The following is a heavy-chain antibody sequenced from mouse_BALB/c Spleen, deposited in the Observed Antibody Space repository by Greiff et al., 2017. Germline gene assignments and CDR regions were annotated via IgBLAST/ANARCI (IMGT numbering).Heavy chain of an antibody. CDR1: GFTFSSYG. CDR2: ISSGGSYT. V-gene: IGHV5-6*01. D-gene: IGHD1-1*01. J-gene: IGHJ1*01. CDR3: AREDYYGSSYDWYFDV. Sequence: EVQGVESGGDLVKPGGSLKLSCAASGFTFSSYGMSWVRQTPDKRLEWVATISSGGSYTYYPDSVKGRFTISRDNAKNTLYLQMSSLKSEDTAMYYCAREDYYGSSYDWYFDVWGAGTTVTVSS.